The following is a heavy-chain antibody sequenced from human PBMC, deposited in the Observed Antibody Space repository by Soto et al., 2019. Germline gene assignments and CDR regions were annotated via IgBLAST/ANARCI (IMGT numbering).Heavy chain of an antibody. CDR3: ARDRDRYCSGGSGPPAA. V-gene: IGHV1-46*01. CDR1: GYTFTSYY. D-gene: IGHD2-15*01. J-gene: IGHJ4*02. CDR2: INPSGGST. Sequence: QVQLVQSGAEVKKPGASVKVSCKASGYTFTSYYMHWVRQAPGQGLEWMGIINPSGGSTSYAQKFQGRVTMTRDTSTSTVYMELSSLRSEDTAVYYCARDRDRYCSGGSGPPAAWGQGTLVTVSS.